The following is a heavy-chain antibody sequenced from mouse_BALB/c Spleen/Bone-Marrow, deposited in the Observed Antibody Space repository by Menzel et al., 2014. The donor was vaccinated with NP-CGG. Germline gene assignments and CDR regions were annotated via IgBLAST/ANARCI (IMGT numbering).Heavy chain of an antibody. D-gene: IGHD3-3*01. CDR3: ARWGTYYAMDY. J-gene: IGHJ4*01. Sequence: KINWVKQRPGQGLEWIGWIYPGDGSTKYNEKFKGKATLTADKSSSTAYMQLSSLTSENSAVYFCARWGTYYAMDYWGQGTSVTVSS. CDR2: IYPGDGST. V-gene: IGHV1S56*01.